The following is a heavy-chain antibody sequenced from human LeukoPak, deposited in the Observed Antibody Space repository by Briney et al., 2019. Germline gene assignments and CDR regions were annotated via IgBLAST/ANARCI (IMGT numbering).Heavy chain of an antibody. D-gene: IGHD6-19*01. V-gene: IGHV4-61*02. J-gene: IGHJ4*02. CDR1: GGSISSGSYY. CDR3: ASPRVSGWFKESYCDY. CDR2: IYTSGST. Sequence: PSQTLSLTCTVSGGSISSGSYYWSWIRQPAGKGLEWIGRIYTSGSTNYNPSLKSRVTISVDTSKNQFSLKLSSVTAADTAVYYCASPRVSGWFKESYCDYWGQGTLVTVSS.